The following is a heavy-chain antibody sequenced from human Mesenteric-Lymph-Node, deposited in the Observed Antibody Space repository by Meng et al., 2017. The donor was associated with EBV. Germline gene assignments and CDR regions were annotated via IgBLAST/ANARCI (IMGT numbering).Heavy chain of an antibody. V-gene: IGHV4-4*03. CDR3: ARERGAGTYQGFDF. CDR1: AGYITTNNY. Sequence: PVLVKPPGTLSLTCAGSAGYITTNNYWRLVHQPPGKGLECIAEISHNGHTNYSPSLKSRVTISIDKSKNQFSLKVDSVTAADTAVYYCARERGAGTYQGFDFWGQGTLVTVSS. D-gene: IGHD3-10*01. CDR2: ISHNGHT. J-gene: IGHJ4*02.